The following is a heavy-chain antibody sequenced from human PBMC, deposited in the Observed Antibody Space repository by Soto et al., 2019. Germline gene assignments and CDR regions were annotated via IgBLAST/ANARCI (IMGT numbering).Heavy chain of an antibody. V-gene: IGHV1-18*01. Sequence: ASVKVSCKASGYTFTSYGISWVRQAPGRGHEWMGWISAYNGNTNYAQKLQGRVTMTTDTSTSTAYMELRSLRSDDTAVYYCARDPSGVVVVAATYYFDYWGQGTLVTVSS. CDR1: GYTFTSYG. CDR3: ARDPSGVVVVAATYYFDY. CDR2: ISAYNGNT. D-gene: IGHD2-15*01. J-gene: IGHJ4*02.